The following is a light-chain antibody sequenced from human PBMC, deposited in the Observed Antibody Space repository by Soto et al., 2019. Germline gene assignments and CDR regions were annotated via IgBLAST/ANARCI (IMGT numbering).Light chain of an antibody. CDR1: QSVSNY. J-gene: IGKJ5*01. CDR3: QQYNNWPPIT. V-gene: IGKV3-11*01. Sequence: EIVLTQSPGTLSLSPGDRATLSCRASQSVSNYVAWYQQRPGQAHRLLIYDASNRATGIPARFSGSGSGTEFTLTISSLQSEDFAVYYCQQYNNWPPITCGQGTRLDIK. CDR2: DAS.